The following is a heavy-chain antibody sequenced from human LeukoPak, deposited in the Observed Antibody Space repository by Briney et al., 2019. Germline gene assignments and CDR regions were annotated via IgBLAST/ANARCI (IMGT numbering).Heavy chain of an antibody. CDR1: GASISRGAYS. D-gene: IGHD6-19*01. CDR2: FYYGGST. Sequence: PSETLSLTCTVSGASISRGAYSWGWVRQPPGKGLEWIGSFYYGGSTSYNASLKTRVNISVDTPKNQLSLRLNSVTAADTSVYYCAALAVAGTSEGYWGQGSLIIVSS. J-gene: IGHJ4*01. V-gene: IGHV4-39*01. CDR3: AALAVAGTSEGY.